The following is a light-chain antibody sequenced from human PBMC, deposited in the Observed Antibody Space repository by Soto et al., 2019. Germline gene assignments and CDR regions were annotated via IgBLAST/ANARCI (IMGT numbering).Light chain of an antibody. V-gene: IGLV4-60*02. CDR1: SGHSSHI. Sequence: QPVLTQSSSASASLGSSVKLTCTLSSGHSSHIIAWHQQQPGKAPRYLMKLEGSGSYNKGSGVPDRFSGSSSGADRYLTISNLQFEDEADYYCETWDSNTHTVFGGGTKLTV. J-gene: IGLJ3*02. CDR2: LEGSGSY. CDR3: ETWDSNTHTV.